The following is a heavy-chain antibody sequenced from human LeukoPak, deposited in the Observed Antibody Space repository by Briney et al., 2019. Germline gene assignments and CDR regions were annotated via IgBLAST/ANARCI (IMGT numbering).Heavy chain of an antibody. D-gene: IGHD3-22*01. CDR1: GGSISSSSYY. CDR3: ARDPVYYYDSSGYDQVLY. V-gene: IGHV4-39*02. CDR2: IYYSRST. J-gene: IGHJ4*02. Sequence: PSETLSLTCTVSGGSISSSSYYCGWIRQPPGKGLEWIGSIYYSRSTYYNPSLKSRVTISVDTSKNQFSLKLSSVTAADTAVYYCARDPVYYYDSSGYDQVLYWGQGTLVTVSS.